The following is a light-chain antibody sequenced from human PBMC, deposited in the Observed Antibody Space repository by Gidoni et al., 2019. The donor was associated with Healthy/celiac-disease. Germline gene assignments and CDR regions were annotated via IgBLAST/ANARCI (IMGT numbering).Light chain of an antibody. J-gene: IGKJ5*01. CDR1: QSCSSSY. V-gene: IGKV3-20*01. Sequence: EIVLTQSPGTLSLSPGERATLSCRASQSCSSSYLAWYQQKPGPAPRLLIYGASSRATGIPDRFSGSGSGTDFTLTISRLEPEDFAVYYCQQYGSSPTFGQGTRLEIK. CDR3: QQYGSSPT. CDR2: GAS.